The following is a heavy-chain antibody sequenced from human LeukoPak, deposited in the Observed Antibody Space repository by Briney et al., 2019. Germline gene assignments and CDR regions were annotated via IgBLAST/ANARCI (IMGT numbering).Heavy chain of an antibody. V-gene: IGHV4-39*01. Sequence: SETLSLTCTVSGGSISSSSYYWGWIRQPPGKGLEWIGSIYYSGSTYYNPSLKSRVTISVDTSKNQFSLKLSSVTAADTAVYYCARVPDGWFDPWGQGTLVTVSS. CDR1: GGSISSSSYY. J-gene: IGHJ5*02. D-gene: IGHD1-14*01. CDR2: IYYSGST. CDR3: ARVPDGWFDP.